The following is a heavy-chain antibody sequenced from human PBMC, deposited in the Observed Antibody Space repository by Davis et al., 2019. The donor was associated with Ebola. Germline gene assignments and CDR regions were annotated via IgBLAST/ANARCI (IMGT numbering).Heavy chain of an antibody. D-gene: IGHD3-22*01. Sequence: GESLKISCAASGFTFSSYAMSWVRQAPGKGLEWVSAISGSGGSTSYADSVKGRFTISRDNSKNTLYLQMNSLRAENTAVYYCAREAEDSSGYYYDYWGQGTLVTVSS. J-gene: IGHJ4*02. V-gene: IGHV3-23*01. CDR2: ISGSGGST. CDR1: GFTFSSYA. CDR3: AREAEDSSGYYYDY.